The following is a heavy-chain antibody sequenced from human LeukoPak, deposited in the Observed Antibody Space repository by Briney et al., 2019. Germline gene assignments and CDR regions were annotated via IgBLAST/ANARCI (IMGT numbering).Heavy chain of an antibody. CDR3: AKGGYSSSAKVFYH. CDR2: IRYDGSNK. Sequence: GALRLSCAASGFSFSTYGMHWVRQAPGKGLEWVAFIRYDGSNKFYADSVKGRFTISRDNSKNTLYLQMNSLRGEDTSVDYCAKGGYSSSAKVFYHWGQGTLVTVSS. CDR1: GFSFSTYG. D-gene: IGHD6-19*01. V-gene: IGHV3-30*02. J-gene: IGHJ4*02.